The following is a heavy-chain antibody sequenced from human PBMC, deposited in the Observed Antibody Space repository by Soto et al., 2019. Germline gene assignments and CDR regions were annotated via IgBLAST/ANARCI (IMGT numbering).Heavy chain of an antibody. D-gene: IGHD6-19*01. Sequence: LTCTVSGGSISSSSYYWGWIRQPPGKGLEWIGSIYYSGSTYYNPSLKSRVTISVDTSKNQFSLKLSSVTAADTAVYYCAVSTIAVAVNLFDYWGQGTLVTVSS. V-gene: IGHV4-39*01. CDR1: GGSISSSSYY. CDR3: AVSTIAVAVNLFDY. CDR2: IYYSGST. J-gene: IGHJ4*02.